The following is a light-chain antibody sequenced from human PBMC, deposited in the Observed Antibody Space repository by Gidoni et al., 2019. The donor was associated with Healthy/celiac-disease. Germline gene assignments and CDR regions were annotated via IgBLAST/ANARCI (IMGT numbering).Light chain of an antibody. CDR1: QSVSSN. V-gene: IGKV3D-15*01. CDR2: GAS. J-gene: IGKJ2*01. CDR3: QQYNNWPPRT. Sequence: EIVMTQSPATLSVSPGDRDTHSCRASQSVSSNLAWYQQKPGQAPRLLIYGASTRATGIPARFSGSGSGTEFTLTISSLQSEDFAVYYCQQYNNWPPRTFGQGTKLEIK.